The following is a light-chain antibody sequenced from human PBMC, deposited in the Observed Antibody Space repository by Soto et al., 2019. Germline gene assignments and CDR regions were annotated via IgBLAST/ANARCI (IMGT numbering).Light chain of an antibody. CDR2: EVS. CDR3: AAWDDSLNGRV. CDR1: SSDVGGYNY. Sequence: QSALTQPPSASGSPGQSVTISCTGTSSDVGGYNYVSWYQQHPGKAPKLMIYEVSKRPSGVPDRISGSKSGTSASLAISGLQSDDEADYYCAAWDDSLNGRVFGTGTKLTVL. V-gene: IGLV2-8*01. J-gene: IGLJ1*01.